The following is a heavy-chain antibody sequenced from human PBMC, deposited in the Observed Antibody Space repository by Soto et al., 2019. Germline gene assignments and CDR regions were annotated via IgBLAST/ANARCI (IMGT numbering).Heavy chain of an antibody. V-gene: IGHV4-59*01. CDR2: IYYSGDT. J-gene: IGHJ4*02. CDR1: GGSISSYY. D-gene: IGHD6-19*01. Sequence: PSETLSLTCTVSGGSISSYYWSCIRQPPGKGLEWVGYIYYSGDTNYNPSLKSRVTISVDTSQNQFSLNLSSVTAADTAVYYCARDGGSGWYNYFDSWGQGTLVTVSS. CDR3: ARDGGSGWYNYFDS.